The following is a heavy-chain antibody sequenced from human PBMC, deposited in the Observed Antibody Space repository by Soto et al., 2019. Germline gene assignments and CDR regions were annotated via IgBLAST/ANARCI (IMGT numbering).Heavy chain of an antibody. Sequence: EVQLLESGGGLVQPGGSLRLSCAASGYTFSNYAMSWVRQAPGKGLQWVSTIFGSGAPTHYADSVKGRFAISRDNSNNTLFRQRNRLKDEDTAVYYCTREASTWGFAFDLWGQGTRVAVSS. J-gene: IGHJ3*01. CDR1: GYTFSNYA. CDR2: IFGSGAPT. CDR3: TREASTWGFAFDL. D-gene: IGHD3-16*01. V-gene: IGHV3-23*01.